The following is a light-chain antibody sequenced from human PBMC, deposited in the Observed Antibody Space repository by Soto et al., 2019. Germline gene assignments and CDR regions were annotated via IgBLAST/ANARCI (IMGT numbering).Light chain of an antibody. CDR3: IQTLQAPYS. CDR1: QSLRHHNGYYY. CDR2: LGS. J-gene: IGKJ2*01. V-gene: IGKV2-28*01. Sequence: DIVMTQSPLSLPVTPGEPASISCRSSQSLRHHNGYYYVDWYLQKPGQSPQVLIYLGSNRASGVPDSVSGSGSGTVFTLKISRVEAEDVGVYYCIQTLQAPYSFGQVTKLEIK.